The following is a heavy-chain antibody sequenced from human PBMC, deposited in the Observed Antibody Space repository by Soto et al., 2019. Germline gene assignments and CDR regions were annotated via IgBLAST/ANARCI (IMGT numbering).Heavy chain of an antibody. V-gene: IGHV3-53*04. CDR1: GFTVSSNY. CDR2: IYSGGST. Sequence: GGSLRLSCAASGFTVSSNYMSWVRQAPGKGLEWVSVIYSGGSTYYADSVKGRFTISRHNSKNTLYLQMNSLRAEDTAVYYCATANYYGSGRTRDYWGQGTLVTVSS. CDR3: ATANYYGSGRTRDY. J-gene: IGHJ4*02. D-gene: IGHD3-10*01.